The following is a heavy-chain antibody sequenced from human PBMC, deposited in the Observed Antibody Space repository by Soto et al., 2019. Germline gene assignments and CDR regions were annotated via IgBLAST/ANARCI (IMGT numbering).Heavy chain of an antibody. CDR1: GFTVSSNY. V-gene: IGHV3-53*01. D-gene: IGHD3-3*01. CDR2: IYSGGST. Sequence: GGSLRLSCAAPGFTVSSNYMSWVRQAPGKGLEWVSVIYSGGSTYYADSVKGRFTISRDNSKNTLYLQMNSLRAEDTAVYYCARDSWRGTLSENKNDAFDIWGQGTMVTVSS. CDR3: ARDSWRGTLSENKNDAFDI. J-gene: IGHJ3*02.